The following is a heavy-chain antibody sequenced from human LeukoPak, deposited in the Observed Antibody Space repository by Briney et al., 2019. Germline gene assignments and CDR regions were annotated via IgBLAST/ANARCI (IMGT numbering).Heavy chain of an antibody. CDR3: ASQDGYNLRETYYFDY. CDR1: GFTFTSYS. V-gene: IGHV3-21*01. Sequence: GGSLRLSCAASGFTFTSYSMNWVRQAPGKGLEWVSSISRSSSYIYYADSVKGRFTISRDNSKNTMYLQMNSLRAEDTAVYYCASQDGYNLRETYYFDYWGQGTLVTVSS. J-gene: IGHJ4*02. D-gene: IGHD5-24*01. CDR2: ISRSSSYI.